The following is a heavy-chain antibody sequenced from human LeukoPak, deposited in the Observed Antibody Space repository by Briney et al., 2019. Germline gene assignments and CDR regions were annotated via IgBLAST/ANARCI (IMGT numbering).Heavy chain of an antibody. J-gene: IGHJ3*01. V-gene: IGHV3-48*04. D-gene: IGHD1-26*01. Sequence: PGGSLRLSCAASGFIFSAYSMNWVRQAPGKGLEWVSYISDSSDIIYYADSVKGRFTISRDNAKDSLYLQMNSLRAEDTAIYYCARGYSGTYPNVWSQGTMVTVSS. CDR2: ISDSSDII. CDR1: GFIFSAYS. CDR3: ARGYSGTYPNV.